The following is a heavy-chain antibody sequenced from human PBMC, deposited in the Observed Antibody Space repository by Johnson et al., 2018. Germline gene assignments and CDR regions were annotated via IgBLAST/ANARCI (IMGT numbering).Heavy chain of an antibody. J-gene: IGHJ1*01. D-gene: IGHD3-22*01. CDR3: ARSAYYYHTGYFQH. CDR2: IIGMFGTA. Sequence: QVQLVQSGAEVKKPGSSVKVSCKTSGGTFSSYAFSWVRQAPGQGLEWMGGIIGMFGTAHSAQKFPGRVTITADEFTSTAYMALSSLTSADTAVYYCARSAYYYHTGYFQHWGQGTLVTVSS. V-gene: IGHV1-69*12. CDR1: GGTFSSYA.